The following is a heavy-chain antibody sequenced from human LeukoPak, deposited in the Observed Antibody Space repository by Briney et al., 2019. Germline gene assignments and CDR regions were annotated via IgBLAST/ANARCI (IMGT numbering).Heavy chain of an antibody. CDR2: TWYDGSNK. D-gene: IGHD4-11*01. V-gene: IGHV3-33*01. CDR1: GFTFSNYG. Sequence: GTSLRLSCAASGFTFSNYGMHWVRRAPGKGLEWVAVTWYDGSNKYYAGSVKGRFTISRDNSQNTVFLQMNSLRAEDTAMYYCARDAQRGFDYSNSLKYWGHGILVTVSS. J-gene: IGHJ4*01. CDR3: ARDAQRGFDYSNSLKY.